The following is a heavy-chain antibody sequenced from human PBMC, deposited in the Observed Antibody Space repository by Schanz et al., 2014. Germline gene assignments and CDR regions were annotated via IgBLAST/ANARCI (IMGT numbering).Heavy chain of an antibody. CDR3: VRDSFFAFDY. Sequence: EVQLLESGGGLVQPGGSLRLSCAASGFTFSAYAMTWVRQIPGKGLEWVSAISGSGGSTYYADSVKGRFTISRDNSKNTLYLQMNSLRAEDTAVYYCVRDSFFAFDYWGQGTLVTVSS. D-gene: IGHD3-3*01. V-gene: IGHV3-23*01. J-gene: IGHJ4*02. CDR2: ISGSGGST. CDR1: GFTFSAYA.